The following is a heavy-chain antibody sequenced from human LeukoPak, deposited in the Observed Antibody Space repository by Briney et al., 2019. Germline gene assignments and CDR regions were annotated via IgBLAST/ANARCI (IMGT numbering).Heavy chain of an antibody. Sequence: GGTLRLSCAASGFTFSSYGMSWVRQAPGKGLEWVSAISDSGGSTYYADSVKGRFTISRDNSKNTLYLQMNSLRAEDTAVYYCAELGITMIGGVWGKGTTVTISS. D-gene: IGHD3-10*02. CDR3: AELGITMIGGV. V-gene: IGHV3-23*01. CDR2: ISDSGGST. CDR1: GFTFSSYG. J-gene: IGHJ6*04.